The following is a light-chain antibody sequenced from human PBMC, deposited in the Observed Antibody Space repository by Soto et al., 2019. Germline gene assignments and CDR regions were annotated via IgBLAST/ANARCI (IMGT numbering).Light chain of an antibody. V-gene: IGLV1-44*01. Sequence: QSVVTQPPSASGTPGQRVTISCYGSTSNIGTNIVTWYQQFPGTAPKVLIYANNQRPSGVPERFSGSKSGTSASLTISGLQSEDDADYFCSVCDKSLNGWRVFGTGTKLTVL. CDR3: SVCDKSLNGWRV. CDR2: ANN. CDR1: TSNIGTNI. J-gene: IGLJ1*01.